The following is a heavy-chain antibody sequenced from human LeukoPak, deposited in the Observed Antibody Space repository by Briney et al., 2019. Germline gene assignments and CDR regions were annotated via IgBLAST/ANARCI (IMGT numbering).Heavy chain of an antibody. CDR2: ISGSGGST. V-gene: IGHV3-23*01. D-gene: IGHD2/OR15-2a*01. J-gene: IGHJ4*02. CDR3: AKYNRSPYFDY. CDR1: GFTFSNYA. Sequence: GGSLRLSCAASGFTFSNYAMNWVRQAPGKGLEWVSTISGSGGSTYYADSVKGRFTISRDNSKNTLYLQMNSLRAEDTAVYYCAKYNRSPYFDYWGQGTLVTVSS.